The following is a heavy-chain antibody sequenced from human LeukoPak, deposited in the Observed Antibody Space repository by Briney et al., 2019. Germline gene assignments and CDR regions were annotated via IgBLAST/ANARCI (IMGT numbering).Heavy chain of an antibody. V-gene: IGHV4-34*01. CDR1: GGSFSGYY. Sequence: PSETLSLTCAVYGGSFSGYYWSWIRQPPGKGLEWIGSIYYSGSTYYNPSLKSRVTISVDTSKNQFSLKLSSVTAADTAVYYCARVDYGDYFNWFDPWGQGTLVTVSS. J-gene: IGHJ5*02. CDR2: IYYSGST. CDR3: ARVDYGDYFNWFDP. D-gene: IGHD4-17*01.